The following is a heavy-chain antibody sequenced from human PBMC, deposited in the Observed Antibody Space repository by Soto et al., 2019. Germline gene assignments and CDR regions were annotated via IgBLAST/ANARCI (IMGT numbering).Heavy chain of an antibody. CDR2: IYYSGST. CDR3: ARGRYYDYSGYFH. J-gene: IGHJ4*02. Sequence: PSETLSLTCTVSGGPVSSGNYYWSWIRQPPGKGLEWIGYIYYSGSTYYNPSLKSRVTISVDTSKNQFSLKLSSVTAADTAVYYCARGRYYDYSGYFHWGQGTLVTVSS. D-gene: IGHD3-22*01. CDR1: GGPVSSGNYY. V-gene: IGHV4-30-4*08.